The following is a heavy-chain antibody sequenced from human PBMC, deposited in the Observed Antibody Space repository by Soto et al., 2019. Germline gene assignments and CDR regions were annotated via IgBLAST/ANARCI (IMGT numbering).Heavy chain of an antibody. Sequence: QVQLVESGGGVVQPGRSLRLSCAASGFTFSSYGMHWVRQAPGKGLEWVAVIWSDGSNKYYADSVKGRFTISRDNSKNSLYLQMNSLRADDTAVYYCARQVVVVVASSADTFEIWGQGTMVTVSS. V-gene: IGHV3-33*01. D-gene: IGHD2-15*01. J-gene: IGHJ3*02. CDR3: ARQVVVVVASSADTFEI. CDR2: IWSDGSNK. CDR1: GFTFSSYG.